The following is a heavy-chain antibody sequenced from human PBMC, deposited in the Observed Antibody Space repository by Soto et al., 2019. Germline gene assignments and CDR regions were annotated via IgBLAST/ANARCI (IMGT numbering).Heavy chain of an antibody. CDR2: IWYDGSNK. D-gene: IGHD4-17*01. CDR1: GFTFSSYG. CDR3: ARDCYGDYLNTLLCY. V-gene: IGHV3-33*01. Sequence: QVKLVESGGGVVQPGRSLRLSCAASGFTFSSYGMHWVRQAPGKGLEWVAVIWYDGSNKYYADSVKGRFTISRDNSKNTLYLQMNSLRAEDTAVYYCARDCYGDYLNTLLCYWGQGTLVTVSS. J-gene: IGHJ4*02.